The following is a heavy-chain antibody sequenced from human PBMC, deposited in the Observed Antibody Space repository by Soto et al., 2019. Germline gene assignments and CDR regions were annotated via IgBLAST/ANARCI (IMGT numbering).Heavy chain of an antibody. J-gene: IGHJ4*02. Sequence: GASVKVSCKASGYTFSTYEINWVRRAAGQGLEWMGRMNPDNGNTGYALKFQGRVTLTTDASTSTAYMELRSLRSDDTAVYFCARVDPRGVAVVRDYWGQGTLVTVSS. CDR2: MNPDNGNT. D-gene: IGHD3-10*01. CDR1: GYTFSTYE. CDR3: ARVDPRGVAVVRDY. V-gene: IGHV1-8*01.